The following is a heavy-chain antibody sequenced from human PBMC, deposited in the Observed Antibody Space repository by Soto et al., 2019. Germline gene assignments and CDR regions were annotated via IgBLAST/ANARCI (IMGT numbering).Heavy chain of an antibody. J-gene: IGHJ4*02. CDR2: IDNSGSVT. Sequence: GGSLRLSCVASGFTFPSYAMTWVRQAPGKGLEWVSSIDNSGSVTFYGDSVKGRFTISRDNSRNTLYLQMNSLRVEDTAVYYCAKLVVSATGNWGQGTLVTVSS. CDR3: AKLVVSATGN. CDR1: GFTFPSYA. D-gene: IGHD2-15*01. V-gene: IGHV3-23*05.